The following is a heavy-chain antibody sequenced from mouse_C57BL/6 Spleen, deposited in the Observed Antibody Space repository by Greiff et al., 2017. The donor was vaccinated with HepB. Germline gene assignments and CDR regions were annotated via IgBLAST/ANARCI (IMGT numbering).Heavy chain of an antibody. Sequence: EVQLQQSGPVLVKPGASVKMSCKASGYTFTDYYMNWVKQSHGKSLEWIGVINPYNGGTSYNQKFKGKATLTGDKSSSTAYMELNSLTSEDSAVYYCARQGEAMDYWGQGTSVTVSS. CDR2: INPYNGGT. J-gene: IGHJ4*01. V-gene: IGHV1-19*01. CDR3: ARQGEAMDY. CDR1: GYTFTDYY.